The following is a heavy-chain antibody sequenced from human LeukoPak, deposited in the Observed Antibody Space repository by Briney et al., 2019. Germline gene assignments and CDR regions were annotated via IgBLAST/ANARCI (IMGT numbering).Heavy chain of an antibody. J-gene: IGHJ4*02. CDR2: ISYDGSNK. CDR1: GFTFSSYG. CDR3: AKVKARGRIAAAGSLGLDY. D-gene: IGHD6-13*01. Sequence: GGSLRLSCAASGFTFSSYGMHWVRQAPGKGLEWGAVISYDGSNKYYADSVKGRFTIYRDNSKNTLYLQMNSLRAEDTAVYDCAKVKARGRIAAAGSLGLDYWGQGTLVTVSS. V-gene: IGHV3-30*18.